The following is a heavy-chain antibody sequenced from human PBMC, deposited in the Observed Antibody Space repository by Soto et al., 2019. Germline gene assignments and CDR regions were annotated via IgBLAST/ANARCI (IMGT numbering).Heavy chain of an antibody. CDR1: GYTLTELS. CDR2: FDPEDGET. V-gene: IGHV1-24*01. Sequence: ASVKVSCKVSGYTLTELSMHWVRQAPGKGLGWMGGFDPEDGETIYAQKFQGRVTMTEDTSTDTAYMELSSLRSEDTAVYYCASRRITIFGVVNYYYYYYGMDVWGQGTTVTVSS. CDR3: ASRRITIFGVVNYYYYYYGMDV. D-gene: IGHD3-3*01. J-gene: IGHJ6*02.